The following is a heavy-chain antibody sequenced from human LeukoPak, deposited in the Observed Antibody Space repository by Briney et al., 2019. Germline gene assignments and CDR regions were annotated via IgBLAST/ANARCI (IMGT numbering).Heavy chain of an antibody. J-gene: IGHJ6*02. D-gene: IGHD3-10*01. CDR2: IIPILGIA. CDR1: GSTFRNYY. Sequence: SVKVSCKASGSTFRNYYIHWVRQAPGRGLEWMGRIIPILGIANYAQKFQGRVTITADKSTSTAYMELSSLRSEDTAVYYCARGTMVRPYGMDVWGQGTTVTVSS. V-gene: IGHV1-69*04. CDR3: ARGTMVRPYGMDV.